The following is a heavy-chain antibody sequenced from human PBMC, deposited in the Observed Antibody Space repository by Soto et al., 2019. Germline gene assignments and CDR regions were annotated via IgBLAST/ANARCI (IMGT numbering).Heavy chain of an antibody. V-gene: IGHV1-69*06. J-gene: IGHJ4*02. D-gene: IGHD4-17*01. CDR3: ANHTVTKIGRVESLLFPR. Sequence: QVQLVQSGAEVKKPGSSVKVSCKASGGTFSSYAISWVRQSPGQGLEWMGGIIPIFGTANYAQKFQGRVTITADKSTSTDYMELSRLRSEDTDVYYWANHTVTKIGRVESLLFPRWGQGTLVTVSS. CDR2: IIPIFGTA. CDR1: GGTFSSYA.